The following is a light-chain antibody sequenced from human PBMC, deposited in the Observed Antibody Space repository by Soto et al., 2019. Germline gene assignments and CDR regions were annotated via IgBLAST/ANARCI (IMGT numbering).Light chain of an antibody. Sequence: DIQVTQSPSALSTSVGDRVTITCRSSHSIDTWLAWYQQKPGRAPKLLISDASTLERGVPSRFSGSGSGTEFTLTISGLQPDDFATYYCQQYNSYPYTFGPGTKVDVK. CDR3: QQYNSYPYT. CDR1: HSIDTW. J-gene: IGKJ3*01. V-gene: IGKV1-5*01. CDR2: DAS.